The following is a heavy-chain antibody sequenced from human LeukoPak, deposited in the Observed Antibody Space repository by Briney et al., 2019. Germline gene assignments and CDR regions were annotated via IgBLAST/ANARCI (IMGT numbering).Heavy chain of an antibody. CDR2: INWNGGST. V-gene: IGHV3-20*01. J-gene: IGHJ2*01. CDR3: ARDGGYGSGSYNLHYWYFDL. Sequence: GGSLRLSCAASGFTFDDYGMSWVRQAPGKGLEWVSGINWNGGSTGYADSVKGRFTISRDNAKNSLYLQVNSLRAEDTALYHCARDGGYGSGSYNLHYWYFDLWGRGTLVTVSS. D-gene: IGHD3-10*01. CDR1: GFTFDDYG.